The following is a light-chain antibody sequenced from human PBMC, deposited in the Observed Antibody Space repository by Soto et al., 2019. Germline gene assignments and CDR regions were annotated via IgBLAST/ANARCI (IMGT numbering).Light chain of an antibody. Sequence: QSVLTQPPSLSASPGQKVTISCAGSSSNIGNNYLSWYQQLPGTAPKLLIYDNDKRPSGIPDRFSGSKSGTSATLGITGLQTGDEADYYCGTWDTSLSAVVFGGGTKLTVL. CDR2: DND. CDR1: SSNIGNNY. CDR3: GTWDTSLSAVV. J-gene: IGLJ3*02. V-gene: IGLV1-51*01.